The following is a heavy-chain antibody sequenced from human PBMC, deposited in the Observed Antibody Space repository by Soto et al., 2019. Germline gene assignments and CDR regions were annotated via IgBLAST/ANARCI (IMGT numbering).Heavy chain of an antibody. CDR1: EFTFSNFG. CDR3: VKGSDVARQELDY. CDR2: ISADGSDK. V-gene: IGHV3-30*18. J-gene: IGHJ4*02. Sequence: QVQLVESGGGVVQPGSSLRLSCAASEFTFSNFGMHWVRQAPGKGLEWVAAISADGSDKYFSGSVKGRFTISRDNSKNTLFLQMNSLRVEDTAVYYCVKGSDVARQELDYWGQGTLVTVSS. D-gene: IGHD3-3*01.